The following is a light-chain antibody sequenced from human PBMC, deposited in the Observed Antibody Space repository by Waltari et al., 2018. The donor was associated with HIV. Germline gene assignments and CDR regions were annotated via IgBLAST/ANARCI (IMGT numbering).Light chain of an antibody. J-gene: IGLJ1*01. Sequence: QPPLTTSRSVSGSPGHSTTIHCTGTHNDVGAYNYFSWYQQHPGRAPKLLIFALNRRPSGVPDRFSGSKSGNTASLTISGLQAEDEADYYCCSSAGRYTFVFGTGTKVTVL. CDR2: ALN. CDR1: HNDVGAYNY. CDR3: CSSAGRYTFV. V-gene: IGLV2-11*01.